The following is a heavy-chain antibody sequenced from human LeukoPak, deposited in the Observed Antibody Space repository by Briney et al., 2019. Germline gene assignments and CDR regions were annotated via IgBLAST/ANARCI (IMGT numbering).Heavy chain of an antibody. J-gene: IGHJ2*01. CDR3: ARVGWAGTGYDSSAYVNWYFDL. CDR2: INPNSGGT. V-gene: IGHV1-2*02. Sequence: SSVKVFCKASGYTFTDHYMHWVRQAPGQGLEWMGWINPNSGGTNGAQKFEGRVTMTRDTSISTAYMERSRLRSDDTAVYHCARVGWAGTGYDSSAYVNWYFDLWGRGTLVTVSS. CDR1: GYTFTDHY. D-gene: IGHD3-22*01.